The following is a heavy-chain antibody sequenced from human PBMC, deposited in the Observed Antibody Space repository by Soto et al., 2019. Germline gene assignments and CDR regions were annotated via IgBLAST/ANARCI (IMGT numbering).Heavy chain of an antibody. J-gene: IGHJ6*03. Sequence: PGGSLRLSCAASGFIFIEYDMSWIRQAPWKGLEWVSYISSSGSTIYYADSVKGRFPISRDNDNNSLYLQMNSLRAEDTAVYYCARDTRRAYNYYYIDVWDKAPTVTV. D-gene: IGHD2-15*01. CDR3: ARDTRRAYNYYYIDV. CDR1: GFIFIEYD. V-gene: IGHV3-11*01. CDR2: ISSSGSTI.